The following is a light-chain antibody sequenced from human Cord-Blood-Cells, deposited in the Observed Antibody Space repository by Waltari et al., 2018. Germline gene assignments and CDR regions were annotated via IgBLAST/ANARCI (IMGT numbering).Light chain of an antibody. CDR3: QSYDSSNQV. CDR2: EDN. CDR1: SARIARHY. J-gene: IGLJ3*02. Sequence: NFMLTHPPSVSKSPGKTVTISCTRRSARIARHYVHWYQQRPGSAPTTVIYEDNQRPSGVPDRFSGSIDSSSNSASRTISGLKTEDEADYYCQSYDSSNQVCGGGTKLTVL. V-gene: IGLV6-57*03.